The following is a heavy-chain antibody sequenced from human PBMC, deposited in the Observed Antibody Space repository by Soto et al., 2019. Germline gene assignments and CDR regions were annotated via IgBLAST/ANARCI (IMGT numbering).Heavy chain of an antibody. V-gene: IGHV3-23*01. CDR3: AKRRGAGGHFDY. Sequence: GGSLRLSCAASGFTFSSYAMCWVRQGPGKGLEWVAVVSIGGSTHYADSVRGRFTISRDNSKNTLSLQMNSLTAEYTAVYFCAKRRGAGGHFDYWGQGALVTVSS. D-gene: IGHD2-15*01. CDR2: VSIGGST. CDR1: GFTFSSYA. J-gene: IGHJ4*02.